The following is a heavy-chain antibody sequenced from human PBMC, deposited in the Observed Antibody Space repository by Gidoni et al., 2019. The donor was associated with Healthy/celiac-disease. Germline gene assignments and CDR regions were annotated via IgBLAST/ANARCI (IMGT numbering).Heavy chain of an antibody. CDR1: GFTFSNAW. D-gene: IGHD6-19*01. V-gene: IGHV3-15*01. CDR3: TTDPPPWYSSGWIADAFDI. Sequence: EVQLVESGGGLVKPGGYLRLSCAASGFTFSNAWMSWVRQAPGKGLEWVGRIKSKTDGGTTDYAAPVKGRFTISRDDSKNTLYLQMNSLKTEDTAVYYCTTDPPPWYSSGWIADAFDIWGQGTMVTVSS. J-gene: IGHJ3*02. CDR2: IKSKTDGGTT.